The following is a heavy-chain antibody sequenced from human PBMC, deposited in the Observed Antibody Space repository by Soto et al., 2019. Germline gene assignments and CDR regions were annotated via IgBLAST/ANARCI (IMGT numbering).Heavy chain of an antibody. Sequence: EVQLVESGGGLVQPGGSLRLSCAASGFIVSTNHVNWVRQAPGEGLEWVSVIISGGDTFYADSVKGRFTISRDNSTNTVYLQMNSLRAEDTAMYYCAKGIVEGVSAADYWGQGTLVTVSS. CDR1: GFIVSTNH. CDR2: IISGGDT. CDR3: AKGIVEGVSAADY. J-gene: IGHJ4*02. V-gene: IGHV3-66*01. D-gene: IGHD3-22*01.